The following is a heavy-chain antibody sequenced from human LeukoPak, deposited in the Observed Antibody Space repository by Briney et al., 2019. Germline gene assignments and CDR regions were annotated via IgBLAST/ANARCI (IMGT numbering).Heavy chain of an antibody. V-gene: IGHV4-34*01. D-gene: IGHD3-22*01. CDR2: INHSGST. CDR3: ARGTVYYYDSSGYYQDGYFDY. Sequence: SETLSLTCAVYGGSFSGYYWSWIRQPPGKGLEWIGEINHSGSTNYNSSLKSRVTISVDTSKNQFSLTLSSVTAADTAVYYCARGTVYYYDSSGYYQDGYFDYWGQGTLVTVSS. CDR1: GGSFSGYY. J-gene: IGHJ4*02.